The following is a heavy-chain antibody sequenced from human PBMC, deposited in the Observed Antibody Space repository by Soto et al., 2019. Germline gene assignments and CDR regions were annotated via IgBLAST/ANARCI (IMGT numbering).Heavy chain of an antibody. J-gene: IGHJ6*02. D-gene: IGHD6-13*01. CDR3: ARNPPAAGTDEWVRYYYGMDV. Sequence: GESLTISCQGSGYSFTSYWISWVRQMPGKGLEWMGRIDPSDSYTNYSPSFQGHVTISADKSISTAYLQWSSLKASDTAMYYCARNPPAAGTDEWVRYYYGMDVWGQGTTVTVSS. CDR1: GYSFTSYW. V-gene: IGHV5-10-1*01. CDR2: IDPSDSYT.